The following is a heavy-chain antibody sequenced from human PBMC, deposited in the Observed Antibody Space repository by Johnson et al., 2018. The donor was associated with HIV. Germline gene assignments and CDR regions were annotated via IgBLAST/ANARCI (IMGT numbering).Heavy chain of an antibody. CDR2: ISSSGSTI. J-gene: IGHJ3*02. V-gene: IGHV3-11*01. CDR1: GFTFSDYY. D-gene: IGHD3-10*01. Sequence: QVQLVESGGGLVKPGRSLRLSCAASGFTFSDYYMSWIRQAPGKGLEWVSYISSSGSTIYYADSVKGRFTISRDNSKKSLYLQMNSLRAEDTAFYYCAKDYDTFYFGSGDAFDIWGQGTMVTVSS. CDR3: AKDYDTFYFGSGDAFDI.